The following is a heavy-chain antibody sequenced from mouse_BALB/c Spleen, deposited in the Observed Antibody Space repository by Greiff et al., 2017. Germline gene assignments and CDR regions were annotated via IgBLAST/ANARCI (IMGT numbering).Heavy chain of an antibody. J-gene: IGHJ4*01. V-gene: IGHV5-12-1*01. CDR3: ARHGRDY. CDR1: GFTFSSYA. CDR2: ISSGGGST. Sequence: EVKLVESGGGLVKPGGSLKLSCAASGFTFSSYAMSWVRQSPEKRLEWVAYISSGGGSTYYPDTVKGRFTISRDNAKNTLYLQMSSLKSEDTAMYYCARHGRDYWGQGTSVTVSS.